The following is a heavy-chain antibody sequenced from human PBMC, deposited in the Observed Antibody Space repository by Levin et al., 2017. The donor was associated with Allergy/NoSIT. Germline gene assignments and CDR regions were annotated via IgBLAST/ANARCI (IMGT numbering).Heavy chain of an antibody. V-gene: IGHV4-34*01. CDR1: GGSFSGYY. CDR3: ARGLGSSGWYWFDY. D-gene: IGHD6-19*01. Sequence: GSLRLSCAVYGGSFSGYYWSWIRQPPGKGLEWIGEINHSGSTNYNPSLKSRVTISVDTSKNQFSLKLSSVTAADTAVYYCARGLGSSGWYWFDYWGQGTLVTVSS. CDR2: INHSGST. J-gene: IGHJ4*02.